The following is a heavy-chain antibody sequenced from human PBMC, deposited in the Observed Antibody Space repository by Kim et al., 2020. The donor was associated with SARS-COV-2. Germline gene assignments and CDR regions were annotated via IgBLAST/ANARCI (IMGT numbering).Heavy chain of an antibody. D-gene: IGHD3-3*01. Sequence: VKGRFTISRDNSKNTRYLQMDSLRPEDTAVYYCATLRGGLRFLEWSPPPDSWGQGTLVTVSS. CDR3: ATLRGGLRFLEWSPPPDS. V-gene: IGHV3-33*03. J-gene: IGHJ4*02.